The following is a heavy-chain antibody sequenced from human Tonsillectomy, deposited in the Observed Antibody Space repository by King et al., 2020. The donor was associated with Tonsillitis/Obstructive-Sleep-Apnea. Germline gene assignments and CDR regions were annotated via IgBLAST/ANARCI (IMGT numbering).Heavy chain of an antibody. D-gene: IGHD3-10*01. Sequence: VQLVESGGGVVQPGRSLGLSCAASGFPISTYGRHWVRQAPGKGLGGVAVLSYVGSQKYFADSVKGRFTISRDNSKNTVSLQMNSLRAEDTAVYYCARGGERSFDIWGQGTRVTVSS. CDR1: GFPISTYG. V-gene: IGHV3-33*05. J-gene: IGHJ3*02. CDR3: ARGGERSFDI. CDR2: LSYVGSQK.